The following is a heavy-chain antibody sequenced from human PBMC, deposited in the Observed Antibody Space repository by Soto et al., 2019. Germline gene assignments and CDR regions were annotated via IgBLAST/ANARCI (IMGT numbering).Heavy chain of an antibody. CDR2: ISYDGSNK. Sequence: PGGSLRLSCAASGFTFSSYGIHWVRQAPGKGLEWVAVISYDGSNKYYADSVKGRFTISRDNSKNTLYLQMNSLRAEDTAVYYCAKEVVAPTVGYYYYGMDVWGQGTTVTVSS. V-gene: IGHV3-30*18. CDR1: GFTFSSYG. D-gene: IGHD2-15*01. J-gene: IGHJ6*02. CDR3: AKEVVAPTVGYYYYGMDV.